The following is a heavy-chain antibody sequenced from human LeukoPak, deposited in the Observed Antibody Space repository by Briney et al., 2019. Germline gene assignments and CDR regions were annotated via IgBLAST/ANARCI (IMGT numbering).Heavy chain of an antibody. Sequence: SETLSLTCAVSGGSISSGGYSWSWIRQPPGKGLEWIGYIYHSGSTYYNPSLKSRVTISVDRSKNQFSLKLSSVTAADTAVYYCARSMYSRPYYFDYWGQGTLVTVSS. CDR3: ARSMYSRPYYFDY. CDR2: IYHSGST. J-gene: IGHJ4*02. CDR1: GGSISSGGYS. V-gene: IGHV4-30-2*01. D-gene: IGHD1-1*01.